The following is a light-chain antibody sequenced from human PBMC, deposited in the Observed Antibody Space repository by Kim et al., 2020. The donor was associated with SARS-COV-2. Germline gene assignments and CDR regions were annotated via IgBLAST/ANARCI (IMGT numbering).Light chain of an antibody. V-gene: IGLV2-11*01. CDR1: STDVGGYNY. J-gene: IGLJ3*02. Sequence: QSVPISCTGTSTDVGGYNYVSWYQQHPGKAPKLMIYDVSKRPSGVPDRFSVSKSGNTASLTISGLQAEDEADYYCCSYAGSYTFWVFGGGTQLTVL. CDR2: DVS. CDR3: CSYAGSYTFWV.